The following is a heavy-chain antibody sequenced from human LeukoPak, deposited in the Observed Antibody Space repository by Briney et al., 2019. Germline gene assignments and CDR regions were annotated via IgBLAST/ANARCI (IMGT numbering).Heavy chain of an antibody. CDR2: ISASGGST. Sequence: GGSLRLSCAASEFTFSSYAMSWVRQAPGKGLEWVSAISASGGSTYYADSVKGRFTISRDNSKNTLSLQMNSLRAEDAAVYYCVKFRGIQHYNYHMDVWGKGTTVTVSS. V-gene: IGHV3-23*01. J-gene: IGHJ6*03. D-gene: IGHD3-10*01. CDR1: EFTFSSYA. CDR3: VKFRGIQHYNYHMDV.